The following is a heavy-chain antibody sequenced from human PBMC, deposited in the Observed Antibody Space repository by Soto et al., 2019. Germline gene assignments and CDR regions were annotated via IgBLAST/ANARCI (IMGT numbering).Heavy chain of an antibody. J-gene: IGHJ4*02. Sequence: QVQLQESGPGLVKPSQTLSLTCSVSGDSMNNGDYFWTWIRQTPGKGLQWIGYISYSGSTFYNPSLKTRLARSVDTSKNQFSVRLRSVTAADTAVYYCARDRAHFYASSGRLDLWGQGMLVTVSS. V-gene: IGHV4-30-4*01. D-gene: IGHD3-22*01. CDR1: GDSMNNGDYF. CDR2: ISYSGST. CDR3: ARDRAHFYASSGRLDL.